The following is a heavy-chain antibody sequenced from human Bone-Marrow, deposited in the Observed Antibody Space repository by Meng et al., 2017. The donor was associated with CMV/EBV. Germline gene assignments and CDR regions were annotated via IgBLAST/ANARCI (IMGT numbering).Heavy chain of an antibody. CDR2: ISSSSSYI. D-gene: IGHD3-3*01. CDR1: GFTFSGYS. V-gene: IGHV3-21*01. J-gene: IGHJ4*02. CDR3: ARDPYYDFWSGYYAPDY. Sequence: GESLKISCAASGFTFSGYSMNWVRQAPGKGLEWVSSISSSSSYIYYADSVKGRFTISRDNAKNSLYLQMNSLRAEDTAVYYCARDPYYDFWSGYYAPDYWGQGTLVTVSS.